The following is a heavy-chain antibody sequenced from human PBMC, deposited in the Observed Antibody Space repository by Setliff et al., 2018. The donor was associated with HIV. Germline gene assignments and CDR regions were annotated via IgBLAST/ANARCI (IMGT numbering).Heavy chain of an antibody. CDR3: ARREYSSSSPPFDY. V-gene: IGHV4-34*01. D-gene: IGHD6-6*01. J-gene: IGHJ4*02. Sequence: PSETLSLTCAVYGGSFSNYYWSWIRQSPGKGLEWIGEVTDDGSANYNPSLKSRVTISLATSKNQFSLKLSSVTAADTGVYYCARREYSSSSPPFDYWGQGTLVTVSS. CDR2: VTDDGSA. CDR1: GGSFSNYY.